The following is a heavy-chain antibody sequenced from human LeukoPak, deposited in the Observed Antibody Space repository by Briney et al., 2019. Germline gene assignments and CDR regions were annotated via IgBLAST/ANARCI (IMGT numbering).Heavy chain of an antibody. J-gene: IGHJ3*02. CDR3: ASGKAYSRAFDI. CDR2: IYSGGST. CDR1: GGSISNYY. V-gene: IGHV3-66*01. D-gene: IGHD1-14*01. Sequence: ETLSLTCTVSGGSISNYYWSWVRQAPGKGLEWVSVIYSGGSTYYADSVKGRFTISRDNSKNTLYLQMNSLRAEDTAVYYCASGKAYSRAFDIWGQGTMVTVSS.